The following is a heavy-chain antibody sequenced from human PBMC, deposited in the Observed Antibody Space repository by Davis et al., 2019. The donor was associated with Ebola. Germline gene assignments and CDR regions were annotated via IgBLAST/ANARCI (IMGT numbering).Heavy chain of an antibody. Sequence: MPSETLSLTCTVSGDSTSTYSWSWIRQPPGKGLEWIGYISNIGWTNYNASLKSRVTISVDTSKNHFSLRLSSVIAADTAVYYCARTTLPDPPSHNYFFMDVWGKGTTVTVSS. D-gene: IGHD1-1*01. CDR2: ISNIGWT. J-gene: IGHJ6*03. CDR3: ARTTLPDPPSHNYFFMDV. V-gene: IGHV4-59*01. CDR1: GDSTSTYS.